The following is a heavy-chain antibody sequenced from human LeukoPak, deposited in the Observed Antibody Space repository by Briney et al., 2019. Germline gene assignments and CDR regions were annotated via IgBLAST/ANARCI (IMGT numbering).Heavy chain of an antibody. J-gene: IGHJ4*02. CDR2: IYYSGST. Sequence: SETLSLTCTVSGVSISSSSYYWGWIRQPPGKGLEWIGRIYYSGSTYYNPSLKSRVTISVDTSKNQFSLKLSSVTAADTAVYYCARDGYDILTGYYAFDYWGQGTLVTVSS. CDR1: GVSISSSSYY. CDR3: ARDGYDILTGYYAFDY. D-gene: IGHD3-9*01. V-gene: IGHV4-39*07.